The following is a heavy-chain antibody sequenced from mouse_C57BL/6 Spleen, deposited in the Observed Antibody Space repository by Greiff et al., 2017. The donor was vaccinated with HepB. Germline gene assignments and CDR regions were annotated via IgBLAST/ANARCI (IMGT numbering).Heavy chain of an antibody. CDR3: ARANWDDYAMDY. D-gene: IGHD4-1*01. Sequence: EVKLQESGPGLVKPSQSLSLTCSVTGYSITSGYYWNWIRQFPGNKLEWMGYISYDGSNNYNPSLKNRISITRYTSKNQFFLKLNSVTTEDTATYYCARANWDDYAMDYWGQGTSVTVSS. CDR2: ISYDGSN. CDR1: GYSITSGYY. J-gene: IGHJ4*01. V-gene: IGHV3-6*01.